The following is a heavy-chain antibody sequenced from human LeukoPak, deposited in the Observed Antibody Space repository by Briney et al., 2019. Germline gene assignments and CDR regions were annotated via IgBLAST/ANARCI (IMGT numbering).Heavy chain of an antibody. CDR2: IYHSGST. CDR1: GYSISSGYY. J-gene: IGHJ4*02. CDR3: ARDIKMIVVGNFDY. V-gene: IGHV4-38-2*02. D-gene: IGHD3-22*01. Sequence: PSKTLCLTCAASGYSISSGYYWGWIRQPPGKAPEWLGRIYHSGSTYYNLSLKSRVNGPVDTSKNQFTLTLSPVTAADTAVYYCARDIKMIVVGNFDYWGQGTLVTVSS.